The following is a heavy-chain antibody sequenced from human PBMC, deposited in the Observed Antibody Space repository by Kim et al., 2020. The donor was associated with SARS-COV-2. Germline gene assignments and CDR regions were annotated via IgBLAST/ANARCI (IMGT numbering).Heavy chain of an antibody. J-gene: IGHJ4*02. D-gene: IGHD6-13*01. CDR2: IWNGGSNT. Sequence: GGSLRLSCAASGFTFSSYGMPWVRQAPGKGLEWVAVIWNGGSNTYYADSVKGRFTISRDNSKNTLYLQMNSLRAEDTAVYYCAKDRDSSSWQSFDYWGQGTLGTVSS. V-gene: IGHV3-33*06. CDR1: GFTFSSYG. CDR3: AKDRDSSSWQSFDY.